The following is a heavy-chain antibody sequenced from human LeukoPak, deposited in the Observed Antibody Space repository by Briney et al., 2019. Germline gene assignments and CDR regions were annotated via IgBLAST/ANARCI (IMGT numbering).Heavy chain of an antibody. CDR2: ISYDGRNK. CDR3: ARHLSGVTGYTYGRGIDY. J-gene: IGHJ4*02. V-gene: IGHV3-30*04. CDR1: GFSFSSYA. Sequence: GGSLRLSCAASGFSFSSYAMNWVRQAPGKGLEWVTFISYDGRNKYYADSVKGRFTISRDNAKTSLYLQMNSLRAEDTAVYYCARHLSGVTGYTYGRGIDYWGQGTLVTVSS. D-gene: IGHD5-18*01.